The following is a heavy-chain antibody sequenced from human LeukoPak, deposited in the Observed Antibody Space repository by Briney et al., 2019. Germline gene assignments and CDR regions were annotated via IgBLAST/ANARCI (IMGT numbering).Heavy chain of an antibody. J-gene: IGHJ5*02. CDR1: GGSISSYY. V-gene: IGHV4-4*09. Sequence: SETLSLTCTVSGGSISSYYWSWIRQPPGQGLEWIAYIHSSGYTNHNPSLKSRVTISVDTSKNQFPLKVTSVTAADTAVYYCAKRQGPNSGSYDYFDPWGQGTLVTVSS. CDR2: IHSSGYT. CDR3: AKRQGPNSGSYDYFDP. D-gene: IGHD1-26*01.